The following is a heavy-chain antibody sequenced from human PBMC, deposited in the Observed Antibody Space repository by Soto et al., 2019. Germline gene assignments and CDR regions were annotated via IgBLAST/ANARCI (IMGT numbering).Heavy chain of an antibody. CDR2: IIPIFGTA. V-gene: IGHV1-69*13. J-gene: IGHJ6*02. CDR1: GGTFSSYA. CDR3: ARVEIVGAAYYYYGMDV. D-gene: IGHD1-26*01. Sequence: GASVEVSCKASGGTFSSYAISWVRQAPGQGLEWMGGIIPIFGTANYAQKFQGRVTITADESTSTAYMELSSLRSEDAAVYYCARVEIVGAAYYYYGMDVWGQGTT.